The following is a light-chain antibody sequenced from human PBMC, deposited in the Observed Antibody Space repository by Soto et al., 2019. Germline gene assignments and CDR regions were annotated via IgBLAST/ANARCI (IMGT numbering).Light chain of an antibody. Sequence: DIVMTQSPDSLAVSLGERATINCKSSQSVLYSSNNKNYLAWYQQKPGQPPKLLIYWASTRESGVPDRFSGSGSGTDFTLTTSSLQAEDVAVYYGQQYYSTPPTFGQGTKVEIK. V-gene: IGKV4-1*01. CDR3: QQYYSTPPT. J-gene: IGKJ1*01. CDR2: WAS. CDR1: QSVLYSSNNKNY.